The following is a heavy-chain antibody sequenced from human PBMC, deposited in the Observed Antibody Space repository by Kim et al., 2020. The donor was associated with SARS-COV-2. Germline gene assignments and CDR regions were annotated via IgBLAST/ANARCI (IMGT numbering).Heavy chain of an antibody. V-gene: IGHV3-23*01. CDR2: ISGSGGST. CDR1: GFTFSSYA. CDR3: AKDPGPLHGDLNWFDP. J-gene: IGHJ5*02. D-gene: IGHD4-17*01. Sequence: GGSLRLSCAASGFTFSSYAMSWVRQTPGKGLEWVSAISGSGGSTYYADSVKGRFTISRDNSKNTLYLQMNSLRAEDTAVYYCAKDPGPLHGDLNWFDPWGQGTLVTVSS.